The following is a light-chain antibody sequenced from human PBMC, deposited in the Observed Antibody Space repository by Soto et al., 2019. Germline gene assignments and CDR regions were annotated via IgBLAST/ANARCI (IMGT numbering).Light chain of an antibody. J-gene: IGKJ1*01. CDR3: QKYNSAPRT. CDR2: AAS. Sequence: DIQMTQSPSSLSASVGDRVTITCRASQGISKYLAWYQQKPGKDPKLLIYAASTLQSGVPSRFSGSGSGTDFTLTISSLQPEDVATYYCQKYNSAPRTFGQGTKVEIK. V-gene: IGKV1-27*01. CDR1: QGISKY.